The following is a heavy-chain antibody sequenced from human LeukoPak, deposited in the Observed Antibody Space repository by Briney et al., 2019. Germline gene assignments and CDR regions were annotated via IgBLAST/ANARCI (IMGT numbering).Heavy chain of an antibody. J-gene: IGHJ6*02. CDR2: IKQDGSEK. Sequence: GGSLRLSCAASGFTVSSNYMSWVRQAPGKGLEWVAIIKQDGSEKYYVDSVKGRFTISRDNARNSLYLQMNSLRAEDTAVYYCCTTSYFYGMDVWGRGTTVTVSS. V-gene: IGHV3-7*01. CDR3: CTTSYFYGMDV. D-gene: IGHD2-2*01. CDR1: GFTVSSNY.